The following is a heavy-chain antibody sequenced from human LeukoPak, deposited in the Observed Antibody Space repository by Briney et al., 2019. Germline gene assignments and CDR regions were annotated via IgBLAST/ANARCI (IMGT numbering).Heavy chain of an antibody. CDR3: AKDDAVGGGYLDY. Sequence: GGFLRLSCASSGSTFSSYAISWVGQAPGKGLPWISFISGSGAGTYYADSVKGRFSISRDHSKNTLYLQINSLTAEDTAIYYCAKDDAVGGGYLDYWGQGTLVTVSS. CDR1: GSTFSSYA. V-gene: IGHV3-23*01. D-gene: IGHD2-2*01. J-gene: IGHJ4*02. CDR2: ISGSGAGT.